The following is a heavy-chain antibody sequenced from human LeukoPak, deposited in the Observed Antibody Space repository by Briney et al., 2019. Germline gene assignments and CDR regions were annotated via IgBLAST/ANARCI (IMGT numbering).Heavy chain of an antibody. D-gene: IGHD3-10*01. Sequence: GGSLRLSCEGSAFIFSGHWMNWVRQAPGKGLECVANIKEDGREKYYVDSVKGRFTISRDNAKNSLYLQMSSLRAEDTAVYYCARGGRPDYWGQGTLVTVSS. CDR3: ARGGRPDY. CDR2: IKEDGREK. CDR1: AFIFSGHW. V-gene: IGHV3-7*01. J-gene: IGHJ4*02.